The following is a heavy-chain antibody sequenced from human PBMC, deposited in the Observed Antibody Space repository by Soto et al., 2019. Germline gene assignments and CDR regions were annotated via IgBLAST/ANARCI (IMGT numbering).Heavy chain of an antibody. D-gene: IGHD3-3*01. Sequence: GESLKISCKGSGYSFTSSWISWVRQMPGKGLEWMGRIDPSDSYTNYSPSFQGHVTISADRSISTAYLQWSGLKASDTATYYCARLGFNYDFLSGYYNVHHYYGIDGWGQGNTVTFSS. CDR3: ARLGFNYDFLSGYYNVHHYYGIDG. J-gene: IGHJ6*02. CDR2: IDPSDSYT. CDR1: GYSFTSSW. V-gene: IGHV5-10-1*01.